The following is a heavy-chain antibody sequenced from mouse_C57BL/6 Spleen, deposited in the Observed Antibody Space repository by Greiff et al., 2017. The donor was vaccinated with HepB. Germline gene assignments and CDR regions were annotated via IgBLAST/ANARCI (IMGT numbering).Heavy chain of an antibody. V-gene: IGHV14-2*01. J-gene: IGHJ4*01. CDR1: GFNIKDYY. CDR3: APSYSKSGYAMDY. Sequence: EVKLMESGAELVKPGASVKLSCTASGFNIKDYYMHWVKQRTEQGLEWIGRIDPEDGETKYAPKFQGKATITADTSSNTAYLQLSSLTSEDTAVYYCAPSYSKSGYAMDYWGQGTSVTVSS. D-gene: IGHD2-5*01. CDR2: IDPEDGET.